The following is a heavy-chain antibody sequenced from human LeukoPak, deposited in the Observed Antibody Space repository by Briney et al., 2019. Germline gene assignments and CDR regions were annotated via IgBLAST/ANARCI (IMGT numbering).Heavy chain of an antibody. Sequence: PSQTLSLTCTVSGGSISSGDYYWSWIRQPPGKGLEWIGYIYYSGSTYYNPSLKSRVTISVDTSKNKFSLKLSSVTAADTAVYYCARDLGSRGSGLYWFDPWGQGTLVTVSS. D-gene: IGHD3-3*01. V-gene: IGHV4-30-4*08. CDR1: GGSISSGDYY. J-gene: IGHJ5*02. CDR2: IYYSGST. CDR3: ARDLGSRGSGLYWFDP.